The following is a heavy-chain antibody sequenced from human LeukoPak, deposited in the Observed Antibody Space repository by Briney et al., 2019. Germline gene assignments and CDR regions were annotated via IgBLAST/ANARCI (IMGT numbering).Heavy chain of an antibody. CDR3: ARDPITYYYDSSGTDAFDI. CDR1: GFTFSSYW. D-gene: IGHD3-22*01. CDR2: INSDGSST. V-gene: IGHV3-74*01. Sequence: PGGSLRLSCAASGFTFSSYWMHWVRQAPGKGLVWVSRINSDGSSTSYADSVKGRFTISRDSAKNTLYLQMNSLRAEDTAVYYCARDPITYYYDSSGTDAFDIWGQGTMVTVSS. J-gene: IGHJ3*02.